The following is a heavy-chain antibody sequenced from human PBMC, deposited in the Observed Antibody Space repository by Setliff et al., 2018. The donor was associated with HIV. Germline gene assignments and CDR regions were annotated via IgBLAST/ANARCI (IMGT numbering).Heavy chain of an antibody. CDR1: GYTFTSND. CDR2: IRSYSDNT. V-gene: IGHV1-18*01. CDR3: ARIRAGGLLNAFDI. J-gene: IGHJ3*02. Sequence: ASVKVSCKASGYTFTSNDINWVRQGTGQGLERMGWIRSYSDNTFYARSLQGRVTMTTDTASSTSYMELRSLRSDDTAMYYRARIRAGGLLNAFDIWAQGTMVTVSS.